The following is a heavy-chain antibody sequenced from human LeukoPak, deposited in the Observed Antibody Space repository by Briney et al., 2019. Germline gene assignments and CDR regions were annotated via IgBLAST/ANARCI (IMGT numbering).Heavy chain of an antibody. V-gene: IGHV3-23*01. CDR1: GFTFSSYA. D-gene: IGHD1-14*01. CDR3: AKVSPYVPVYNWFDP. Sequence: GGSRRLSCAASGFTFSSYAMSWVRQAPGKGLEWVSAISGSGGSTYYADSVKGRFTIYRDNSKNTMYLQMNSLRAEDTAVYYCAKVSPYVPVYNWFDPWGQGTLVPVSS. CDR2: ISGSGGST. J-gene: IGHJ5*02.